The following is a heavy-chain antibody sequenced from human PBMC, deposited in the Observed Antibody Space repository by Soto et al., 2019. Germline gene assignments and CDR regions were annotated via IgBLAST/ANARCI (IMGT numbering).Heavy chain of an antibody. J-gene: IGHJ4*02. V-gene: IGHV3-11*06. CDR3: ARAYYYGSGSYPFYFDY. CDR2: ISSSSSYT. CDR1: GFTFSDYY. D-gene: IGHD3-10*01. Sequence: GSLLLSCAASGFTFSDYYMSWIRQAPGKGLEWVSYISSSSSYTNYADSVKGRFTISRDNAKNSLYLQMNSLRAEDTAVYYCARAYYYGSGSYPFYFDYWGQGTLVTVYS.